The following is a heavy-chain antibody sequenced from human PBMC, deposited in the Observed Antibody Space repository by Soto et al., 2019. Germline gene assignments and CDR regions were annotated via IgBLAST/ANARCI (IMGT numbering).Heavy chain of an antibody. V-gene: IGHV4-59*08. CDR3: ARRYGYYFDY. J-gene: IGHJ4*02. CDR2: IYYSGSN. Sequence: QVQLQESGPGLVKPSETLSLTCTVSGGSISSYYWSWIRQPPGKGLEWIGYIYYSGSNNYNPSLKCRVTISVDTSKSHWSLKLSSVTAADTAVYYCARRYGYYFDYWGQGTMVTVSS. CDR1: GGSISSYY. D-gene: IGHD4-17*01.